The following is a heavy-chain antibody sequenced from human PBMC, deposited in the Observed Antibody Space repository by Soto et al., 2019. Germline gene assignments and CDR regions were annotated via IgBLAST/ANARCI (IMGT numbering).Heavy chain of an antibody. Sequence: GASVKVSCKASGYTFTGYYMHCVRQAPGQGLEWMGWINPNSGGTNYAQKFQGWVTMTRDTSISTAYMELSRLRSDDTAVYYCARAKEGYYDSSGYRYYYYYYGMDVWGQGTTVTVSS. D-gene: IGHD3-22*01. CDR2: INPNSGGT. CDR1: GYTFTGYY. V-gene: IGHV1-2*04. J-gene: IGHJ6*02. CDR3: ARAKEGYYDSSGYRYYYYYYGMDV.